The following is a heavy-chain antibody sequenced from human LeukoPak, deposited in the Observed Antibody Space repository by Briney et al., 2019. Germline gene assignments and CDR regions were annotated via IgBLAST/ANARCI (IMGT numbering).Heavy chain of an antibody. D-gene: IGHD6-13*01. Sequence: GGSLRLSCAASGFTFDDYGMSWVRQAPGKGLEWVSGINWNGGSTGYADSVKGRFTISRDNAKNSLYLQMNSLRAEDTALHYCARVARVLAAAGTGYYYYYYMDVWGKGTTVTVSS. CDR2: INWNGGST. CDR1: GFTFDDYG. CDR3: ARVARVLAAAGTGYYYYYYMDV. V-gene: IGHV3-20*04. J-gene: IGHJ6*03.